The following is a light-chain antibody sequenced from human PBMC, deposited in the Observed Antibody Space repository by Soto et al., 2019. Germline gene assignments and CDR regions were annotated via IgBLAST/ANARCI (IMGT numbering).Light chain of an antibody. CDR3: QQHESYPRT. CDR1: QSINTW. Sequence: DIQMTQSPSTLSASVGDRVTITCRASQSINTWLAWYQQKPGKAPRLLIYTASCLESGVPSRFSGSGSGTEFTLTISSLQPDDFATYYCQQHESYPRTFGQGTKVEIK. J-gene: IGKJ1*01. CDR2: TAS. V-gene: IGKV1-5*03.